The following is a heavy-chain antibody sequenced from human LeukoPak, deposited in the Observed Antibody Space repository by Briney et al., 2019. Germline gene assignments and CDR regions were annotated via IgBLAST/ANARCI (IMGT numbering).Heavy chain of an antibody. CDR2: ISGSGGST. J-gene: IGHJ4*02. CDR1: GFSFSVYA. V-gene: IGHV3-23*01. Sequence: PGGSLRLSCAASGFSFSVYAMSWVRQAPGKGLEWVSAISGSGGSTYYADSVKGRFTISRDNSKNTLYLQMNSLRAEDTAVYYCALTSNYYDSSGYDYWGQGTLVTVSS. D-gene: IGHD3-22*01. CDR3: ALTSNYYDSSGYDY.